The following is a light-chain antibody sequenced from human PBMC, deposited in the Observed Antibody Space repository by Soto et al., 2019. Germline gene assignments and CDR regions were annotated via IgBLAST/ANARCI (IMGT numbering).Light chain of an antibody. J-gene: IGLJ3*02. V-gene: IGLV2-8*01. CDR2: EVT. CDR1: SSDVGGYNC. CDR3: SSYAGRYTGV. Sequence: QSALTQPPSASGSPGQSVTFSCTGTSSDVGGYNCVSWYQQHPGKAPKLIIYEVTKRPSGVPARFSGSKSGNTASLTVSGLQAEDEADYYCSSYAGRYTGVFGGGTKLTVL.